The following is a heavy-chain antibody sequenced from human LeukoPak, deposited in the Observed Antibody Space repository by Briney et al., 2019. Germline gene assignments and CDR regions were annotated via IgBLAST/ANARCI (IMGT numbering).Heavy chain of an antibody. Sequence: GESLRISCEGSGYSFTNYWINWVRQMPGRGLEWMGVIYPANSDTRYSPSFQGQVTISADESISTAYLQWSSLKASDAAMYYCARHGKTYCGDDCYPIDYWGQGTLVTVSS. D-gene: IGHD2-21*02. CDR1: GYSFTNYW. CDR3: ARHGKTYCGDDCYPIDY. V-gene: IGHV5-51*01. J-gene: IGHJ4*02. CDR2: IYPANSDT.